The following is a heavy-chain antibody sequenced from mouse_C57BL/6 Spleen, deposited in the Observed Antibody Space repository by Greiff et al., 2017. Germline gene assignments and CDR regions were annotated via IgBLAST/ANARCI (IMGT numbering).Heavy chain of an antibody. CDR3: SRWKDYGIEVDY. CDR1: GYTFTDYY. Sequence: QVQLQQSGAELVRPGASVKLSCKASGYTFTDYYINWVKQRPGQGLEWIARIYPGSGSTYYNEKFKGKATLTAEKSSSTAYMQLSSLTSEYSAVYCCSRWKDYGIEVDYWGQGTSVTVSS. J-gene: IGHJ4*01. V-gene: IGHV1-76*01. CDR2: IYPGSGST. D-gene: IGHD1-1*02.